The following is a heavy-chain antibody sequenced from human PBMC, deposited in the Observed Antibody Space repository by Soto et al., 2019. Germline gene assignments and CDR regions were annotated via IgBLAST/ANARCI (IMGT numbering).Heavy chain of an antibody. V-gene: IGHV1-2*02. J-gene: IGHJ6*02. CDR1: GYTFTGDY. CDR3: ARDFNYYTMDV. Sequence: ASVKVSCKASGYTFTGDYMHWVRQAPGQGLEWLGRINPNSGVTNYAQNFEGRVTMTRDTSTSTAYMEMSRLRFDDTAVYYCARDFNYYTMDVWGQGTTVTVSS. CDR2: INPNSGVT.